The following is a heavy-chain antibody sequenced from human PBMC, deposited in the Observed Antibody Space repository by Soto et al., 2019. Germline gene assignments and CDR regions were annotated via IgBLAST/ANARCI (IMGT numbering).Heavy chain of an antibody. CDR2: IYSGGST. CDR1: GFTVSSNY. J-gene: IGHJ4*02. V-gene: IGHV3-66*04. D-gene: IGHD4-17*01. Sequence: EVQLVESGGGLVQPGGSLRLSCAASGFTVSSNYMSWVRQAPGKGLEWVSVIYSGGSTYYADSVKGRFTISRDNSKNTLYLQMTSLRAEDTAVYYCASQTTVTTDKDYWGQGTLVTVSS. CDR3: ASQTTVTTDKDY.